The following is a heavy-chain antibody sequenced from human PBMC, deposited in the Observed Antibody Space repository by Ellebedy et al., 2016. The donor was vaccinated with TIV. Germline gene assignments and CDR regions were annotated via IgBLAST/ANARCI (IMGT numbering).Heavy chain of an antibody. CDR2: ISSTGSRT. CDR1: GFTFSSYA. J-gene: IGHJ4*02. CDR3: AKGRGGGSDTSAPRYYFDY. D-gene: IGHD3-22*01. V-gene: IGHV3-23*01. Sequence: PGGSLRLSCAASGFTFSSYAMSWVRQAPGKGLEWVSTISSTGSRTYYADSVEGRVIISRDNSKKTLYLKMNSLRAEDKAVYYCAKGRGGGSDTSAPRYYFDYWGLGTLVTVSS.